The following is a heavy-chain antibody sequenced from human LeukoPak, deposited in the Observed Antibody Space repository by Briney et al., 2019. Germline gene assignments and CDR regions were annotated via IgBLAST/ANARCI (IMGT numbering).Heavy chain of an antibody. Sequence: SETLSLTCTVSGVSISSYYWSWIRQPPGKGLEWIGYIYYSGSTNYNPSLKSRVTISVDTSKNQFSLKLSSVTAADTAVYYCARYFDRCSSTSCYLYFDYWGQGTLVTVSS. V-gene: IGHV4-59*01. J-gene: IGHJ4*02. CDR1: GVSISSYY. D-gene: IGHD2-2*01. CDR2: IYYSGST. CDR3: ARYFDRCSSTSCYLYFDY.